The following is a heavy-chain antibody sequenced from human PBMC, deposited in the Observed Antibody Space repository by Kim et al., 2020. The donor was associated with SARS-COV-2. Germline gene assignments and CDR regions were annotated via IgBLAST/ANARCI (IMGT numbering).Heavy chain of an antibody. Sequence: GGSLRLSCAASGFTFSSYGMHWVRQAPGKGLEWLAVIWYDGSNKYYADSVKGRFTISRDNSKNTLYLQMNSLRAEDTAVYYCARDRGIAVAGRDYWGQGTLVTVSS. D-gene: IGHD6-19*01. J-gene: IGHJ4*02. CDR2: IWYDGSNK. V-gene: IGHV3-33*01. CDR3: ARDRGIAVAGRDY. CDR1: GFTFSSYG.